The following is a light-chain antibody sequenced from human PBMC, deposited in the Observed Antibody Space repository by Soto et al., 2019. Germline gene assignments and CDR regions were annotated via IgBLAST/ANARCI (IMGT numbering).Light chain of an antibody. J-gene: IGKJ1*01. CDR2: GAS. V-gene: IGKV3-15*01. Sequence: VLTQSPVTLSLSPGERATLSCRASQSFRGLLAWYQQKPGQAPRLLIHGASTRATGIPARFSGSGSGTDFTLTISSLQSEDFAIYYCQQYNNWITFGQGTKVDNK. CDR1: QSFRGL. CDR3: QQYNNWIT.